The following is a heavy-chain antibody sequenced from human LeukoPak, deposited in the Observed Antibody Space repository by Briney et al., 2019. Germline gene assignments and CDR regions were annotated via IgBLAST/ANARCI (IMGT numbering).Heavy chain of an antibody. CDR1: GFTFSNYG. V-gene: IGHV3-30*03. CDR3: ARDSSYYYYYYYMDV. Sequence: PGGSLRLSCAASGFTFSNYGMHWVRQAPGKGLEWVAVISSDGSKKYYADSVKGRFTISRDNSKNTLYLQMNSLRAEDTAVYYCARDSSYYYYYYYMDVWGKGTTVTVSS. J-gene: IGHJ6*03. CDR2: ISSDGSKK.